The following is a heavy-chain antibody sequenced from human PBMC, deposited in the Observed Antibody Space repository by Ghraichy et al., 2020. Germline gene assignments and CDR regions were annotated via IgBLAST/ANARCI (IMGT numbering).Heavy chain of an antibody. D-gene: IGHD2-2*01. Sequence: ASVKVSCKASGYTFTSYAMHWVRQAPGQRLEWMGWINAGNGNTKYSQKFQGRVTITRDTSASTAYMELSSLRSEDTAVYYCASHPLLCSSTSCYLSIGAFDIWGQGTMVTVSS. CDR2: INAGNGNT. CDR3: ASHPLLCSSTSCYLSIGAFDI. J-gene: IGHJ3*02. V-gene: IGHV1-3*01. CDR1: GYTFTSYA.